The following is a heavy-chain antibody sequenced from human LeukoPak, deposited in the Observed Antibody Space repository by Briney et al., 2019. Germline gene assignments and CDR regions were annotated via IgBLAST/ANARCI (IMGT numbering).Heavy chain of an antibody. V-gene: IGHV3-23*01. CDR2: ISDIGGST. J-gene: IGHJ4*02. Sequence: GGSLRLSCAASGFTFSNYAMSWVRQAPGKGLEWVSAISDIGGSTYYADSVKGRFTISRDNSKSTLYLQMNSLRAEDTAVYYCAKVPPSSADYWGQGTLFTVSS. CDR3: AKVPPSSADY. CDR1: GFTFSNYA.